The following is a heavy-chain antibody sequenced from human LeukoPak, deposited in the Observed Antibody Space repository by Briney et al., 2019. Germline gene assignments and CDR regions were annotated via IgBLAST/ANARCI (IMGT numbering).Heavy chain of an antibody. D-gene: IGHD3-10*01. V-gene: IGHV3-23*01. Sequence: GGSLRLFCAASGFTFSSYAMSWVRQAPGKGLEWVSAIIGSGGSTSYADSVKGRFTISRDNSKNTLFLQMNSLRAEDTAVYYCAKRSTGSGSYSNLHFDDWGQGTLVTVSS. J-gene: IGHJ4*02. CDR3: AKRSTGSGSYSNLHFDD. CDR2: IIGSGGST. CDR1: GFTFSSYA.